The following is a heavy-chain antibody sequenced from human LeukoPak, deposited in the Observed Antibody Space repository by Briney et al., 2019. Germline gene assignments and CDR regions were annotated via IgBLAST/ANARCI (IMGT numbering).Heavy chain of an antibody. CDR3: ARALTAAHAIWFDP. CDR1: GCSISSYY. Sequence: SETLSLTCTVSGCSISSYYWSWIRQPPGKGLEWIGYIYYSGRTNYNPALKSRVTISVDTYKNQFSLNLSSVTAADTAVYYCARALTAAHAIWFDPWGQATVVTVFS. V-gene: IGHV4-59*01. J-gene: IGHJ5*02. CDR2: IYYSGRT. D-gene: IGHD2-2*01.